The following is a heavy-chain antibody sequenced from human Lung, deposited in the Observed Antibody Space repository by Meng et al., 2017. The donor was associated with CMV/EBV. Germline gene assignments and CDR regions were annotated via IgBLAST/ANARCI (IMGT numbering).Heavy chain of an antibody. CDR2: IKQDGSEK. CDR3: ARDRFEDYDFWSGYSLTDYYGMDV. Sequence: GESXKISCAASGFTFSSYWMSWVRQAPGKGLEWVANIKQDGSEKYYVDSVKGRFTISRDNAKNSLYLQMNSLRAEDTAVYYCARDRFEDYDFWSGYSLTDYYGMDVWGKGTTVTVSS. CDR1: GFTFSSYW. J-gene: IGHJ6*04. V-gene: IGHV3-7*01. D-gene: IGHD3-3*01.